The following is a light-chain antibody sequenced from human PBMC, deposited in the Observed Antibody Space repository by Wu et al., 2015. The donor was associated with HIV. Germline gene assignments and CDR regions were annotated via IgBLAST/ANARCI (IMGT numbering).Light chain of an antibody. CDR3: QQRGNWPPT. Sequence: EIVLTQSPGTVSLSPGERATLSCRASQSVRNNYVAWYQQKPGQAPRLLIYDASNRATGIPARLRGSGSGTDFNLTISSLEPEDFATYYCQQRGNWPPTFGGGTKVEIK. V-gene: IGKV3-11*01. J-gene: IGKJ4*01. CDR2: DAS. CDR1: QSVRNNY.